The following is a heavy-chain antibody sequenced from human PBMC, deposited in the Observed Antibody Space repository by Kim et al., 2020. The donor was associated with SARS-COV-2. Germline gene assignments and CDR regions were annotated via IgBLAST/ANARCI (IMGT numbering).Heavy chain of an antibody. CDR2: IEPSNDAT. D-gene: IGHD3-10*01. CDR1: GYTFTSYY. J-gene: IGHJ4*02. CDR3: SRNRIPMVRGAPDY. Sequence: ASVKVSCKASGYTFTSYYVHWVRQAPGQGLEWMGIIEPSNDATTYAQKFQGRVTLTRDTSTSTVYMELSSLISDDTALYYCSRNRIPMVRGAPDYWGQGT. V-gene: IGHV1-46*01.